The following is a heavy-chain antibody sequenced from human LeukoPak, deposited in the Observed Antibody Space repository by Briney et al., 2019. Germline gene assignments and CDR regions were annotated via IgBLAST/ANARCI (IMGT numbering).Heavy chain of an antibody. D-gene: IGHD1-14*01. V-gene: IGHV4-39*07. Sequence: SETLSLTCTVSGGSISSSSYYWGWIRPPPGKGLEWIVSIYYSGSTYYNPSLKSRVTISVDTSKNQFSLKLSSVTAADTAVYYCARDLGMDDYWGQGTLVTVSS. CDR3: ARDLGMDDY. CDR2: IYYSGST. CDR1: GGSISSSSYY. J-gene: IGHJ4*02.